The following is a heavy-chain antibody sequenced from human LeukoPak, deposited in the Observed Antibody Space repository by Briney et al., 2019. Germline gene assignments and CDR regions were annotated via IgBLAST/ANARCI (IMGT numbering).Heavy chain of an antibody. CDR1: GFTFSSYA. CDR3: ARARQEMATISYFDY. V-gene: IGHV3-23*01. Sequence: GGSLRLSCAASGFTFSSYAMSWVRQAPGKGLEWVSAISGSGGSTYYADSVKGRFTISRDNSKNTLYLQMNSLRAEDTAVYYCARARQEMATISYFDYWGQGTLVTVSS. D-gene: IGHD5-24*01. J-gene: IGHJ4*02. CDR2: ISGSGGST.